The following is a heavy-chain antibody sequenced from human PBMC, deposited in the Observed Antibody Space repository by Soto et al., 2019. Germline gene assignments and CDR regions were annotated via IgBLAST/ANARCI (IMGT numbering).Heavy chain of an antibody. D-gene: IGHD3-9*01. Sequence: PGGSLRRSCATSGFTFSSYAIICVRQSPGKWLEWVSAISGSGGSTYYADSVKGRFTISRDNSKNTLYLQMNSLRAEDTAVYYCAKDRTLRYFDWLQNPIDYWGQGTLVTVSS. V-gene: IGHV3-23*01. CDR1: GFTFSSYA. J-gene: IGHJ4*02. CDR2: ISGSGGST. CDR3: AKDRTLRYFDWLQNPIDY.